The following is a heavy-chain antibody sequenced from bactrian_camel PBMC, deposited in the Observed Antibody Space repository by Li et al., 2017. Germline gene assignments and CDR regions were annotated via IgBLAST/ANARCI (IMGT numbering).Heavy chain of an antibody. V-gene: IGHV3S54*01. Sequence: HVQLVESGGGSVQAGGSLRLTCEGSGSFHSTWCMGWFRQAPGKEREAIASIYSDGGRTLYGDSVQGRFTISRYNRNNTLYLQMNNLKPEDSGMYFCAAARNPCTQVARTDFYHDWGQGTQVTVS. J-gene: IGHJ4*01. CDR1: GSFHSTWC. CDR3: AAARNPCTQVARTDFYHD. D-gene: IGHD1*01. CDR2: IYSDGGRT.